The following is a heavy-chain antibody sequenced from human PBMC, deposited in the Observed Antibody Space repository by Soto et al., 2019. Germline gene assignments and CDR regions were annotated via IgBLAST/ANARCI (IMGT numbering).Heavy chain of an antibody. V-gene: IGHV3-30-3*01. CDR2: ISYDGSNK. CDR1: GFTFSSYA. CDR3: VRDVVGAPTFDY. D-gene: IGHD1-26*01. J-gene: IGHJ4*02. Sequence: QVQLVESGGGVVQPGRSLRLSCAASGFTFSSYAMHWVRQAPGKGLEWVAVISYDGSNKYYADSVKGRFTISRDNSKNTLYLQMNSLRAEDTAVYYCVRDVVGAPTFDYWGQGTLVTVSS.